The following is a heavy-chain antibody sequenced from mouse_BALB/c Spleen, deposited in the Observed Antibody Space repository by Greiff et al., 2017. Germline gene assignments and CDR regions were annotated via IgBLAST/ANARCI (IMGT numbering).Heavy chain of an antibody. D-gene: IGHD2-1*01. V-gene: IGHV1-39*01. CDR3: ARSYGNYGYFDV. CDR2: INPYYGST. CDR1: GYSFTDYI. Sequence: VQLKQTGPELVKPGASVKISCKASGYSFTDYIMLWVKQSHGKSLEWIGNINPYYGSTSYNLKFKGKATLTVDKSSSTAYMQLNSLTSEDSAVYYCARSYGNYGYFDVWGAGTTVTVSS. J-gene: IGHJ1*01.